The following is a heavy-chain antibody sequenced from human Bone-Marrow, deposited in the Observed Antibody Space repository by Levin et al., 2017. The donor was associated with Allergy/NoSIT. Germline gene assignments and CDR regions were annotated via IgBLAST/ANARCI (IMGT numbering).Heavy chain of an antibody. Sequence: PSETLSLTCTVSGGSINSGTYYWGWIRQPPGKGLEWIGSVFHSGSTDYNPSLKSRTTISTDTSKNQFSLRLRSVTAADTAIYYCARQYDVVATIRWFDPWGQGTLVTVSS. D-gene: IGHD5-12*01. CDR2: VFHSGST. J-gene: IGHJ5*02. V-gene: IGHV4-39*01. CDR1: GGSINSGTYY. CDR3: ARQYDVVATIRWFDP.